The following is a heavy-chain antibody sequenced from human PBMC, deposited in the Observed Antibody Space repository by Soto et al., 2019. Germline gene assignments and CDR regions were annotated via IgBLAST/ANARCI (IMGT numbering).Heavy chain of an antibody. CDR2: MNPTSGNT. CDR1: GDPFSNYD. J-gene: IGHJ6*02. Sequence: QVQLVQSGAEVKKPGASVKVSCKASGDPFSNYDMKWVRQATGQGLEWMGWMNPTSGNTGYARKCQGRVTMTRNTSIRTVYMELISLRSEDTAVFYCARGRNCMDVWGQGTTVTVSS. CDR3: ARGRNCMDV. V-gene: IGHV1-8*01.